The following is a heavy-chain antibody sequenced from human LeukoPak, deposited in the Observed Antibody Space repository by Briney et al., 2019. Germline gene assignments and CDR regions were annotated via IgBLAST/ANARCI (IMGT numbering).Heavy chain of an antibody. CDR2: ISAYNGNT. CDR1: GCTFTSYG. J-gene: IGHJ4*02. CDR3: ASRKYYYDSSGYWAVLDY. V-gene: IGHV1-18*01. Sequence: ASVKVSCKASGCTFTSYGISWVRQAPGQGLGWMGWISAYNGNTNYAQKLQGRVTMTTDTSTSTAYMELRSLRSDDTAVYYCASRKYYYDSSGYWAVLDYWGQGTLVTVSS. D-gene: IGHD3-22*01.